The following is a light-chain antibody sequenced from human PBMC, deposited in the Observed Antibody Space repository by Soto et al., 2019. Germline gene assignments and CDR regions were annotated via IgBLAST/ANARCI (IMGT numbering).Light chain of an antibody. Sequence: DIVMTQSPATLSVSLGDRATLSCRASQSVSSNLAWYQLKPGQAPRLLLYGASTRATGIPARFSGSGSGTEFTLTISSLQSEDFAVYYCQQYNAWPTFGQGTKVDIK. CDR2: GAS. J-gene: IGKJ1*01. CDR3: QQYNAWPT. CDR1: QSVSSN. V-gene: IGKV3-15*01.